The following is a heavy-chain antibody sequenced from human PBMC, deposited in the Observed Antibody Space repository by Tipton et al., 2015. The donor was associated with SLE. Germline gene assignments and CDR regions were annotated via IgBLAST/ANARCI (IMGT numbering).Heavy chain of an antibody. D-gene: IGHD5-24*01. CDR3: ARHIRAGYYFDY. CDR2: IYYSGST. CDR1: GGSISSSTYY. V-gene: IGHV4-39*07. J-gene: IGHJ4*02. Sequence: TLSLTCPVFGGSISSSTYYWAWFRQPPGRGPGWIASIYYSGSTYYNPSLESRVTISIDTSKNEFSLKVTSVTAADTAVYYCARHIRAGYYFDYWGQGTLVTVSS.